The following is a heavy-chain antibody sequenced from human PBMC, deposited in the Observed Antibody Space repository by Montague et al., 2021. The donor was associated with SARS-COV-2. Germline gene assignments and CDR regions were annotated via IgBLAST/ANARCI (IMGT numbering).Heavy chain of an antibody. CDR3: AKDRQLVGDDAFDI. CDR2: ISISDGNT. CDR1: GFNFSSYA. D-gene: IGHD6-13*01. J-gene: IGHJ3*02. Sequence: SRRISCAASGFNFSSYAMSWVRQAPGKGLEWVSTISISDGNTYYADSVKGRFTISRDKSKNTLYLQMNSLRAEDTAVYYCAKDRQLVGDDAFDIWGQGTMVTVSS. V-gene: IGHV3-23*01.